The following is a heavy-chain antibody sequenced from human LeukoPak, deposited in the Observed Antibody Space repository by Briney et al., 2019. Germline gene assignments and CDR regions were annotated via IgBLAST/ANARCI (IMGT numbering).Heavy chain of an antibody. J-gene: IGHJ4*02. CDR2: ISGDGGTA. CDR1: GFTFSSYW. Sequence: GGSLRLSCAVSGFTFSSYWMHWVRQAPGMGLVWVSRISGDGGTADYADSVKGRFTISRDNAKDTLYLQMNSLRADDTAVYYCASGYIGDGGNSRWGQGTLVTVSS. V-gene: IGHV3-74*01. D-gene: IGHD4-23*01. CDR3: ASGYIGDGGNSR.